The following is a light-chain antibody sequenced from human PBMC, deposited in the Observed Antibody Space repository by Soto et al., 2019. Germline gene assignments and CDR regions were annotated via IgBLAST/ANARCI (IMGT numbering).Light chain of an antibody. CDR1: SSDVGGYNY. CDR2: EVS. J-gene: IGLJ2*01. CDR3: SSYTSSSTLVV. Sequence: QSVLTQPASVSGSPGQSITISCTGTSSDVGGYNYVSWYQQHPGKAPKLMIYEVSNRSSGVSNRFSGSKSGNTASLTISGLQAEDEADYYCSSYTSSSTLVVFGGGTKVTVL. V-gene: IGLV2-14*01.